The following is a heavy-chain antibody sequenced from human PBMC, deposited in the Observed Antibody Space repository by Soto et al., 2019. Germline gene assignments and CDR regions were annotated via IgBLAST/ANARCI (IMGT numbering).Heavy chain of an antibody. Sequence: SETLSLTCTVSGGSISSGDYYWSWIRQPPGKGLEWIGYIYYSGSTYYNPFLKSRVTKSVDTSKNQFSLKLSSVTAADSTVYYCASVAVTERVYYDFWSGYRYIDYWGQGTLVTVSS. CDR2: IYYSGST. D-gene: IGHD3-3*01. CDR1: GGSISSGDYY. CDR3: ASVAVTERVYYDFWSGYRYIDY. J-gene: IGHJ4*02. V-gene: IGHV4-30-4*01.